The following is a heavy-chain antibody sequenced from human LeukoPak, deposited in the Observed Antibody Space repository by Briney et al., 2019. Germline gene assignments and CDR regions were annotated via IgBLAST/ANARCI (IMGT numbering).Heavy chain of an antibody. CDR1: GGSFSSGGFC. J-gene: IGHJ6*02. V-gene: IGHV4-30-2*01. Sequence: SETLSLTCAVSGGSFSSGGFCWSWIRQPPGKGLEWIGYMFHNGSTHYSPSLQRRVTISVDRFKNQFSLRLRSVTAADTAVYYSGRETLGYCSGTTCSLGMDVWGQGTTVTVSS. CDR3: GRETLGYCSGTTCSLGMDV. CDR2: MFHNGST. D-gene: IGHD2-2*01.